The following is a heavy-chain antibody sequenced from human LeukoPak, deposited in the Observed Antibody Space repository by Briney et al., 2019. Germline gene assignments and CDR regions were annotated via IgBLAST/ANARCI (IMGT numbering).Heavy chain of an antibody. CDR3: ARERDSSGYYFDY. CDR2: ISYDGSNK. J-gene: IGHJ4*02. Sequence: GGSLRLSCAASGFTFSSYAMSWVRQAPGKGLEWVAVISYDGSNKYYADSVKGRFTISRDNSKNTLYLQMNSLRAEDTAVYYCARERDSSGYYFDYWGQGTLVTASS. D-gene: IGHD3-22*01. CDR1: GFTFSSYA. V-gene: IGHV3-30-3*01.